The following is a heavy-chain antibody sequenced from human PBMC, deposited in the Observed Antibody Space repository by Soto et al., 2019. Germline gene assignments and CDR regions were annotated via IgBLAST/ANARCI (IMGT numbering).Heavy chain of an antibody. V-gene: IGHV1-3*01. CDR1: GYTFTSYA. J-gene: IGHJ5*02. CDR2: VNAGNGNT. Sequence: ASVKVSCKASGYTFTSYAMHWVRQAPGQRLEWMGWVNAGNGNTKYSQKFQGRVTITRDTSASTAYMELSSLRSEDTAVYYCASGFIRRDAEWFDPWCQGPLVT. D-gene: IGHD2-21*01. CDR3: ASGFIRRDAEWFDP.